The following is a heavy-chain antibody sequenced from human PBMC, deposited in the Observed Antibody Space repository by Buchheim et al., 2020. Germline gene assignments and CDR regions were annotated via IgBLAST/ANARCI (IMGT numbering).Heavy chain of an antibody. D-gene: IGHD6-13*01. CDR1: GFTFSSYG. J-gene: IGHJ6*02. V-gene: IGHV3-30*18. Sequence: QVQLVESGGGVVQPGRSLRLSCAASGFTFSSYGMHWVRQAPGKGLEWVAVISYDGSNKYYADSVKGRFTISRDNSKKTLYLQMNSLRAEDTAVYYCAKDELFPSSWYYYYYGMDVWGQGTT. CDR3: AKDELFPSSWYYYYYGMDV. CDR2: ISYDGSNK.